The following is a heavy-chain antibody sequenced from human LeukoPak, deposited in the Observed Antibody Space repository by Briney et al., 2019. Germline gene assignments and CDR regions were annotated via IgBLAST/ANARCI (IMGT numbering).Heavy chain of an antibody. CDR1: GFTFSNYW. CDR2: IKQDGSEK. D-gene: IGHD6-13*01. Sequence: GGSLRLSCAASGFTFSNYWMSWVRQAPGKGLEWVANIKQDGSEKYYVDSVKGRFTISRDNAKNSLYLQMNSLRAEDTAVYYCARDLASSSWFGASWGQGTLVTVSS. J-gene: IGHJ5*02. V-gene: IGHV3-7*03. CDR3: ARDLASSSWFGAS.